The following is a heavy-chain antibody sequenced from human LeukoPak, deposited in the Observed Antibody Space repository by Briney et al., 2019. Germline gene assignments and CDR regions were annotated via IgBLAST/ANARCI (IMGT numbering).Heavy chain of an antibody. D-gene: IGHD3-10*01. CDR3: AKPGSHSFGFGH. Sequence: PGGSLRLSCVASGFTFTSYSMNWVRQAPGKGLEWVSYISGTSSTILYADSVQGRFIISRGNAKNSVFLQMNSLRAEDTAFYYCAKPGSHSFGFGHWGQGTLVTVSS. CDR1: GFTFTSYS. CDR2: ISGTSSTI. V-gene: IGHV3-48*01. J-gene: IGHJ4*02.